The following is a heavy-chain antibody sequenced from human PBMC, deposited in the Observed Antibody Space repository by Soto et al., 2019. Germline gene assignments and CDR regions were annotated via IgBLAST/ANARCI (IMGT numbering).Heavy chain of an antibody. CDR2: IIPIFGTA. Sequence: QVQLVQSGAEVKKPGSSVKVSCKASGGTFSSYAISWVRQAPGQGLEWMGGIIPIFGTANYAQKFQGRVTITADESTSTAYLELSSLGSEETAVYYCARGPRLWFGEMQYYYYGMDVWGQGTTVTVSS. J-gene: IGHJ6*02. V-gene: IGHV1-69*01. CDR1: GGTFSSYA. D-gene: IGHD3-10*01. CDR3: ARGPRLWFGEMQYYYYGMDV.